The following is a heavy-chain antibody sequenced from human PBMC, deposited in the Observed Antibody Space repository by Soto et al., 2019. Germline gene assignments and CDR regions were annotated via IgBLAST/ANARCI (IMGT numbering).Heavy chain of an antibody. CDR3: GKYSDYGHHRVGFEP. Sequence: PGGSLRLSCTASGFSFSSYGMHWVHQAPGKGLQWVAVISYNGVNKYYADSVNGRFTISRDNSKNMVFLQMNSLRVEDTAVYYWGKYSDYGHHRVGFEPWGQGVMVTSST. V-gene: IGHV3-30*18. J-gene: IGHJ5*02. CDR1: GFSFSSYG. D-gene: IGHD5-12*01. CDR2: ISYNGVNK.